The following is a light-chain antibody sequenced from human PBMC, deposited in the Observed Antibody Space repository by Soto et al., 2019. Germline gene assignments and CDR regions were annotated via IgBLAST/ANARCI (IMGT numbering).Light chain of an antibody. Sequence: AIQMTQSPSSLSASLGDRVTITCRASQGIRNDLGWYQQKPGKAPKLLIYAASSLQSGVPSRFSGSGSGTDFTLTISSLQPEDFVTYYCLQDYNYPRTFGQGTKVEIK. CDR3: LQDYNYPRT. V-gene: IGKV1-6*01. J-gene: IGKJ1*01. CDR2: AAS. CDR1: QGIRND.